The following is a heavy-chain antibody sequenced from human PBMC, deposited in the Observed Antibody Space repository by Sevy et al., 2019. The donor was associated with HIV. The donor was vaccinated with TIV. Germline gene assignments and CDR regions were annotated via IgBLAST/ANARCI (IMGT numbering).Heavy chain of an antibody. CDR2: ISSSSSTI. CDR3: ARDHRGFQEHLWVNWFDP. J-gene: IGHJ5*02. V-gene: IGHV3-48*02. D-gene: IGHD5-18*01. CDR1: GFTFSSYS. Sequence: GGSLRLSCAASGFTFSSYSMNWVRQAPGKGLEWVSYISSSSSTIYYADSVKGRFTISRDNAKNSLYLQMNSLRDEDTAVYYCARDHRGFQEHLWVNWFDPWGQGTLVTVSS.